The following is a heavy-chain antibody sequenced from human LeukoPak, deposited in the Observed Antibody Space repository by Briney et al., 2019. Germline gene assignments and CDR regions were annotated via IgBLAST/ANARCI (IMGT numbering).Heavy chain of an antibody. V-gene: IGHV2-5*02. D-gene: IGHD3-22*01. J-gene: IGHJ3*02. CDR2: IYWDDDK. CDR3: AHRVRYYDSSGYYLDDAFDI. CDR1: GFSLSTSGVG. Sequence: SGPTLVNPTQTPTLTCTFSGFSLSTSGVGVGWIRQPPGKALEWLALIYWDDDKRYSPSPKSRLTITKDTSKNQVVLTMTNMDPVDTATYYCAHRVRYYDSSGYYLDDAFDIWGQGTMVTVSS.